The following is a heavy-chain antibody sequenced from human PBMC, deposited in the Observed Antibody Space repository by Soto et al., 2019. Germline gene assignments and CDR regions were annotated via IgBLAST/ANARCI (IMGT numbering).Heavy chain of an antibody. J-gene: IGHJ6*02. V-gene: IGHV4-39*01. CDR2: IYYTGST. CDR1: GGSISSSSYY. D-gene: IGHD3-10*01. CDR3: ASLPDRNYYYFYGMDV. Sequence: ASETLSLTCTVSGGSISSSSYYWGWIRQPPGKGLEWIGSIYYTGSTYYNPSLKSRVTISVDTSQNQFSLRLSSVTAADTAVYYCASLPDRNYYYFYGMDVWGQGTTVTVSS.